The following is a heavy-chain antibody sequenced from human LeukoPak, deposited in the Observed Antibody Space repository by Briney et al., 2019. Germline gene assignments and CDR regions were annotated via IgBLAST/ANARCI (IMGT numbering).Heavy chain of an antibody. CDR3: ASYDSSGWGLYYYGMDV. J-gene: IGHJ6*02. Sequence: SETLSLTCTVSGYSIGSGYYWGWIRQPPGKGLEWIGSIYHSGSTYYNPSLKSRVTISVDTSKNQFSLKLSSVTAADTAVYYCASYDSSGWGLYYYGMDVWGQGTTVTVSS. CDR2: IYHSGST. CDR1: GYSIGSGYY. D-gene: IGHD3-22*01. V-gene: IGHV4-38-2*02.